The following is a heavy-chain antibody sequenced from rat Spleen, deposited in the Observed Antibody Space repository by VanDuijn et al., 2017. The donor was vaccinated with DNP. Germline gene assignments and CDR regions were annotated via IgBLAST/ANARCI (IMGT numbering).Heavy chain of an antibody. V-gene: IGHV3-1*01. Sequence: EVQLQESGPGLVRPSQSLSLTCSVTGYSITTNYWGWIRKFPGNKMEYIGHISYSGSTNYNPSLKSRISITRDTSKNHFFLHLNSVTTEDTATYYCARWTRYFDYWGQGVMVTVSS. CDR1: GYSITTNY. CDR2: ISYSGST. CDR3: ARWTRYFDY. D-gene: IGHD1-7*01. J-gene: IGHJ2*01.